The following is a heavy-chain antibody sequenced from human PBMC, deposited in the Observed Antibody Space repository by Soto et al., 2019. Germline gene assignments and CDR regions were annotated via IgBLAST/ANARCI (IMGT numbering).Heavy chain of an antibody. D-gene: IGHD2-21*02. V-gene: IGHV3-21*01. CDR1: GFTFSSYS. J-gene: IGHJ4*02. Sequence: GGSLRPSCAASGFTFSSYSMNWVRQAPGKGLEWVSSISSSSSYIYYADSVKGRFTISRDNAKNSLYLQMNSRRAEDTAVYYCARDLAYCGGDCYSYYFDYWGQGTLVTVSS. CDR3: ARDLAYCGGDCYSYYFDY. CDR2: ISSSSSYI.